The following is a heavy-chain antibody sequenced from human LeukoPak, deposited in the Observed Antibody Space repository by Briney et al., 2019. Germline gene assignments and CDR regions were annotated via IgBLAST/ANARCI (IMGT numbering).Heavy chain of an antibody. J-gene: IGHJ4*02. D-gene: IGHD3-10*01. Sequence: GGSLRLSCAASGFTFSSYAMHWVRQAPGKGLEWVAVISYDGSNKYYADSVKGRFTISRDNSKNTLYLQMNSLRAEDTAVYYCASSPPSYYYDWGQGTLVTVSS. V-gene: IGHV3-30-3*01. CDR1: GFTFSSYA. CDR2: ISYDGSNK. CDR3: ASSPPSYYYD.